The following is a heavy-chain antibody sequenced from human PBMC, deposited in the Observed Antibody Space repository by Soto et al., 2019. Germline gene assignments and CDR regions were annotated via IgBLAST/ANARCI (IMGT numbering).Heavy chain of an antibody. V-gene: IGHV4-59*01. D-gene: IGHD2-2*01. CDR1: GGSISSYY. Sequence: ETLSLTCTVSGGSISSYYWSWIRQPPGKGLEWIGYIYYSGSTNYNPSLKSRVTISVDTSKNQFSLKLSSVTAADTAVYYCARGVVVPAAMSDYYYYGMDVWGQGTTVTVSS. J-gene: IGHJ6*02. CDR2: IYYSGST. CDR3: ARGVVVPAAMSDYYYYGMDV.